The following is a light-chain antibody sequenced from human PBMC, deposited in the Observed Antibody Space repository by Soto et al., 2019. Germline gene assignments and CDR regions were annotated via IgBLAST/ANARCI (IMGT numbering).Light chain of an antibody. V-gene: IGKV1-9*01. CDR1: QDIRNY. CDR2: AAS. CDR3: QQLDSYPRT. Sequence: DIHMTQSPSSLSAAVGDRVTITCRASQDIRNYLAWYQQKPGKAPKVLIYAASTLLSGVPSRFSGSGSGTEFSLTISSLQPEDFATYYCQQLDSYPRTFGQGTKVEI. J-gene: IGKJ1*01.